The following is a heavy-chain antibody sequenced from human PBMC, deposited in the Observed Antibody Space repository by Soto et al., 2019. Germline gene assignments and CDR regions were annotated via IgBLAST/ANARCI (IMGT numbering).Heavy chain of an antibody. J-gene: IGHJ4*02. D-gene: IGHD2-2*01. V-gene: IGHV3-15*07. CDR3: TTAPYCSSTSCPRDY. Sequence: GGSLRLSCAASGFTFSNAWMNWVRQAPGKGLEWVGRIKSKTDGGTTDYAAPVKGRFTISRDDSKNTLYLQMNSLKTEDTAVYYCTTAPYCSSTSCPRDYWGQGTLVTVS. CDR2: IKSKTDGGTT. CDR1: GFTFSNAW.